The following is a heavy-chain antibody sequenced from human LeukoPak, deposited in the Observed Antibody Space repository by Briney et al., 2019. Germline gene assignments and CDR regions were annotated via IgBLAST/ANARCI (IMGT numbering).Heavy chain of an antibody. CDR1: GFTFSTYW. V-gene: IGHV3-7*01. CDR3: ATDRDNSDWQKRFDS. J-gene: IGHJ4*02. CDR2: INQDASEI. D-gene: IGHD2-21*02. Sequence: SGGSLRLSCAASGFTFSTYWMNWYRQAPGKGLEWVGNINQDASEINYVDSVRGRFTISRDNPKNSLHLQMNSLRAEDTAVYYCATDRDNSDWQKRFDSWGQGTLVTVSS.